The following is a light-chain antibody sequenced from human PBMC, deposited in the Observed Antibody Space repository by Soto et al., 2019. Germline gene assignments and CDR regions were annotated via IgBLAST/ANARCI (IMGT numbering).Light chain of an antibody. CDR1: QSVSSN. J-gene: IGKJ1*01. Sequence: EIVMTQSPATLSVSPGERATLSCRASQSVSSNLAWYQQKPGQAPRLLIYGASTRATGISARFSGSGSGTEFTLTISSPQSEDFAVYYCHQRQSWPRTFGQGTKVDIK. V-gene: IGKV3-15*01. CDR3: HQRQSWPRT. CDR2: GAS.